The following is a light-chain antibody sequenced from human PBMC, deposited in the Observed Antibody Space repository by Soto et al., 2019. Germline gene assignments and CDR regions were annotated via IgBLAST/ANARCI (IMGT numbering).Light chain of an antibody. J-gene: IGLJ1*01. V-gene: IGLV2-8*01. CDR2: EVT. CDR1: SSDVGGYNY. Sequence: QSALTQPPSASGSRGQSVTISCTGTSSDVGGYNYVSWYQQHPGKAPKLMIYEVTKRPSGVPDRFSGSKSGNTASLTVSGLQADDEADYYCSSYAGSNKSVFGTGTKLTVI. CDR3: SSYAGSNKSV.